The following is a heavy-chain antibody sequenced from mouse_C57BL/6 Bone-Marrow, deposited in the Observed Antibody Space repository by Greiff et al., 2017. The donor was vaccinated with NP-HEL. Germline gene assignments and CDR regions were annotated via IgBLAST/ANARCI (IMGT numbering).Heavy chain of an antibody. CDR3: TRRGTTVVAHWYFDV. J-gene: IGHJ1*03. D-gene: IGHD1-1*01. CDR2: IYPGNSDT. CDR1: GYAFTSYW. V-gene: IGHV1-5*01. Sequence: VQLQQSGTVLARPGASVKMSCKTSGYAFTSYWMHWVKQRPGQGLEWIGAIYPGNSDTSYNQKFKGKAKLTAVTSASTAYMELSSLTNEDSAVYYCTRRGTTVVAHWYFDVWGTGTTVTVSS.